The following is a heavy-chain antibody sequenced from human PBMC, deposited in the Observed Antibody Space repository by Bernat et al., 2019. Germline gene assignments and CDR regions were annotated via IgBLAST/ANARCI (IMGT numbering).Heavy chain of an antibody. CDR1: GFTLRRYS. CDR2: ISSSSSYI. V-gene: IGHV3-21*01. CDR3: ARDGSSSWTDVDYYYYMDV. D-gene: IGHD6-13*01. Sequence: VQPVGVGGGLVKPGGFLGLPLSASGFTLRRYSHNWGRQAPGEGLGLVSSISSSSSYIYYADSVKGRFTISRDNAKNSLYRQMNSLRAEDTAVYYCARDGSSSWTDVDYYYYMDVWGKGTTVTVSS. J-gene: IGHJ6*03.